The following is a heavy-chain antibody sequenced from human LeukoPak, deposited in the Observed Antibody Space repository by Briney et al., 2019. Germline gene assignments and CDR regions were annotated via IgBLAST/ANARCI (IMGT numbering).Heavy chain of an antibody. D-gene: IGHD6-13*01. CDR2: IYTSGNT. V-gene: IGHV4-4*07. CDR3: ARVYYSSSYDYWYFDL. CDR1: GGSISYYY. Sequence: SETLSLTCTVSGGSISYYYWNWIRQPAGKGLEWIGRIYTSGNTYYNPSFKSRVTISVDTSKNQFSLKLSSVTAADTAVYYCARVYYSSSYDYWYFDLWGRGTLVTVSS. J-gene: IGHJ2*01.